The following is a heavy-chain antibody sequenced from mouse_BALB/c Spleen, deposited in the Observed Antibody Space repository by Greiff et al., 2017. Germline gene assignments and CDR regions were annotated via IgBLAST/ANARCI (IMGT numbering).Heavy chain of an antibody. CDR1: GFTFTDYY. CDR3: ARDVRYAMDY. CDR2: IRNKANGYTT. V-gene: IGHV7-3*02. J-gene: IGHJ4*01. Sequence: EVKVEESGGGLVQPGGSLRLSCATSGFTFTDYYMSWVRQPPGKALEWLGFIRNKANGYTTEYSASVKGRFTISRDNSQSILYLQMNTLRAEDSATYYCARDVRYAMDYWGQGTSVTVSS.